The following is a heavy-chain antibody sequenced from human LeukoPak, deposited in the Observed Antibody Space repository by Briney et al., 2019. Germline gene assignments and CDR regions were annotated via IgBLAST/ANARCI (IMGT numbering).Heavy chain of an antibody. V-gene: IGHV1-2*06. CDR2: INPNSGGT. CDR1: GYTFTGYY. J-gene: IGHJ4*02. CDR3: AIVAGIRKNDY. D-gene: IGHD6-19*01. Sequence: ASVKVSCKASGYTFTGYYMHWVRQAPGQGLEWMGRINPNSGGTNYAQKFRGRVTMTRDTSISTAYMELSRLRSDDTAVYYCAIVAGIRKNDYWGQGTLVTVSS.